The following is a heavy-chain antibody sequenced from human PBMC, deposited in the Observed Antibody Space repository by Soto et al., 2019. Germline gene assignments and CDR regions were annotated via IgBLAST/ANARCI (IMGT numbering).Heavy chain of an antibody. CDR2: ISYDGTDI. CDR3: AIEPCIGSSCPIDY. Sequence: QVQLVESGGGVLQPGGSLRLSCAVSGFTFSAYAMHWVRQAPGTGLEWVAVISYDGTDIYYADAVKGRFTVSRDNSKNTLYLQMNSLRAGDTALYYCAIEPCIGSSCPIDYWGQGTLVTVSS. D-gene: IGHD2-15*01. CDR1: GFTFSAYA. J-gene: IGHJ4*02. V-gene: IGHV3-30-3*01.